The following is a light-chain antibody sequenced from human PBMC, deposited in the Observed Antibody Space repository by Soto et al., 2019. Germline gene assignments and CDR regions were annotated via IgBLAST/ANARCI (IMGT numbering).Light chain of an antibody. CDR3: AAWDDSLNGYV. V-gene: IGLV1-44*01. CDR1: SSNIGSNT. CDR2: SNN. J-gene: IGLJ1*01. Sequence: SVLPQPPSSYGTPGQRVTISCSGNSSNIGSNTVNWYQQLPGTAPKLLIYSNNQRPSGVPDRFSGSKSGTSASLAISGLQSEDEADYYCAAWDDSLNGYVFGTGTKVTVL.